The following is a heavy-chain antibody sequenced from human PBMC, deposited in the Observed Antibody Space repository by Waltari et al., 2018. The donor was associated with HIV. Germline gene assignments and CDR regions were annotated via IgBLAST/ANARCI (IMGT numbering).Heavy chain of an antibody. J-gene: IGHJ5*02. V-gene: IGHV3-23*01. CDR1: GFSFSIYA. CDR3: TKDPVTAVGNINWFDP. D-gene: IGHD6-13*01. CDR2: ISGSGDNR. Sequence: EVQLLESGGGLVQPGVSLRLSCRASGFSFSIYAMNWVRQAPGKGLEWVSGISGSGDNRYYADSVKGRFTISRDNSKNKVFLQMKSLRPEDTAFYYCTKDPVTAVGNINWFDPWGQGTLVTVSS.